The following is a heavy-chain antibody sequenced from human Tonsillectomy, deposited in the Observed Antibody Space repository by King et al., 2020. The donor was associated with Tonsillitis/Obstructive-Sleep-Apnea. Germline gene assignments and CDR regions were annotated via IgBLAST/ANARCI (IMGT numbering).Heavy chain of an antibody. V-gene: IGHV1-69*01. CDR1: GGTFSSYD. J-gene: IGHJ6*03. D-gene: IGHD5-12*01. Sequence: VQLVQSGAEVKKPGSSVKLSCKASGGTFSSYDISWVRQAPGQGLEWMGGIIPIFGTANYAQKFQGRVTITADESTSTAYMELSSLRSEDTAVYYCARSVATIDYYYYHYMDVWRKGTTVTVSS. CDR3: ARSVATIDYYYYHYMDV. CDR2: IIPIFGTA.